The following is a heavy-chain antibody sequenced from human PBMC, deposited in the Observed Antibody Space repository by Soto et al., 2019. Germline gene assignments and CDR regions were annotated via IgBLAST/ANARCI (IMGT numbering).Heavy chain of an antibody. Sequence: VKVSCKASGGTLNSFAISWVRQAPGQGLEWMGGIIPIFGTANYAQKFQGRVTITADESTSTAYMELSSLRSEDTAVYYCARDPCISTTCYHDYWGQGTLVTVSS. CDR2: IIPIFGTA. CDR3: ARDPCISTTCYHDY. CDR1: GGTLNSFA. J-gene: IGHJ4*02. V-gene: IGHV1-69*13. D-gene: IGHD2-2*01.